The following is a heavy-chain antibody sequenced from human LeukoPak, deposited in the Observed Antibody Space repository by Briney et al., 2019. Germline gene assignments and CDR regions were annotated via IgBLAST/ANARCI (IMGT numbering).Heavy chain of an antibody. D-gene: IGHD6-13*01. CDR3: AREGTGAAAGLNYYYGMDV. V-gene: IGHV1-18*01. J-gene: IGHJ6*02. CDR2: ISAYNGNT. CDR1: GYTFTSYG. Sequence: ASVKVSCKASGYTFTSYGISWVRQAPGQGLEWMGWISAYNGNTNYAQKLQGRVTMTTDTSTSTAYMELRSLRSDDTAVYYCAREGTGAAAGLNYYYGMDVWGQGTTVTVSS.